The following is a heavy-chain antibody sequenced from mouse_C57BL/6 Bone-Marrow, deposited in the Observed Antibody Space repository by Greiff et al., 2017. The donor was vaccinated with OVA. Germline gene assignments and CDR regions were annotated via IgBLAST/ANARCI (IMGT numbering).Heavy chain of an antibody. CDR3: ARIVYYYGRRDYAMDY. CDR2: IWWDDDK. Sequence: QVTLKVSGPGILQPSQTLSLTCSFSGFSLSTFGMGVGWIRQPSGKGLEWLAHIWWDDDKYYNPALKSRLTISKDTSKNQVFLKIANVDTADTATYYCARIVYYYGRRDYAMDYWGQGTSVTVSS. D-gene: IGHD1-1*01. V-gene: IGHV8-8*01. CDR1: GFSLSTFGMG. J-gene: IGHJ4*01.